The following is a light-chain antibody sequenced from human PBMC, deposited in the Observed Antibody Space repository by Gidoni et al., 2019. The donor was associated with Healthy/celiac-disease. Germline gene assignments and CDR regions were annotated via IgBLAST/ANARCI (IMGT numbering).Light chain of an antibody. CDR3: QQYNSYSPWT. CDR2: TAS. V-gene: IGKV1-5*03. Sequence: DIQMTKSPSTLSASVGDRVTITCRASQSISSWLAWYQQKPGKAPKLLIYTASSLESGVPSRFSGSGSGTEFTLTISSLQPDDFATYYCQQYNSYSPWTFGQXTQVEIK. J-gene: IGKJ1*01. CDR1: QSISSW.